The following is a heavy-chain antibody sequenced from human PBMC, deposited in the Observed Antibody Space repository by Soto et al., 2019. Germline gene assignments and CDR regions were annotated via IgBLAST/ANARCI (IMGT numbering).Heavy chain of an antibody. V-gene: IGHV5-51*01. CDR2: IYPGDSDT. D-gene: IGHD6-6*01. CDR1: GYSFTSYW. J-gene: IGHJ3*02. Sequence: GESLKISCKGSGYSFTSYWIGWVRQMPGKGLEWMGIIYPGDSDTRYSPSFQGQVTISADKSISTAYLQWSSLKASDTAMYYRARWDSSSLGGNDAFDIWGQGTMVTVSS. CDR3: ARWDSSSLGGNDAFDI.